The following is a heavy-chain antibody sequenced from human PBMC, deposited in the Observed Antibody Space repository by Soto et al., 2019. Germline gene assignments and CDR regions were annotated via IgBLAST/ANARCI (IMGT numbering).Heavy chain of an antibody. CDR1: GFTFSSYG. V-gene: IGHV3-33*01. CDR2: IWYDGSNK. CDR3: VRERQYYDILTGYESP. Sequence: GGSLRLSCAASGFTFSSYGMHWVRQAPGKGLEWVAVIWYDGSNKYYADSVKGRFTISRDNSKNTLYLQMNSLRAEDTAVYYCVRERQYYDILTGYESPWGQGTLVTVSS. D-gene: IGHD3-9*01. J-gene: IGHJ5*02.